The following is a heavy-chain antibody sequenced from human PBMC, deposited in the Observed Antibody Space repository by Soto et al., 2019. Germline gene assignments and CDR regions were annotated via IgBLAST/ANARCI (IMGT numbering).Heavy chain of an antibody. Sequence: QVQLQESGPGLVKPSQTLSLTCTVSGGSISSGGYYWSWIRRHPGKGLEWIGYIYYSGSTYYNPSLMSRVTISVDTSKNQFSLKLTSVTAADTAVYYCARVPFGSNGVTYFDYWGQGTLVTVSS. CDR1: GGSISSGGYY. D-gene: IGHD1-26*01. CDR3: ARVPFGSNGVTYFDY. J-gene: IGHJ4*02. CDR2: IYYSGST. V-gene: IGHV4-31*03.